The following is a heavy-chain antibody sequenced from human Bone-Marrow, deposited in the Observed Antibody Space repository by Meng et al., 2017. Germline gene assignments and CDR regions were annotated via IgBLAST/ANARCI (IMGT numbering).Heavy chain of an antibody. V-gene: IGHV3-30*19. J-gene: IGHJ4*02. CDR1: GFTFSSYG. CDR2: ISYDGSNK. D-gene: IGHD3-10*01. CDR3: AKSRGGGSHLGGFDY. Sequence: VVLVEAGGGVVQPGRSLRLSCEASGFTFSSYGMHWVRQAPGKGLEWVAVISYDGSNKYYADSVKGRFTISRDNSKNTLYLQMNSLRAEDTAVYYCAKSRGGGSHLGGFDYWGQGTLVTVSS.